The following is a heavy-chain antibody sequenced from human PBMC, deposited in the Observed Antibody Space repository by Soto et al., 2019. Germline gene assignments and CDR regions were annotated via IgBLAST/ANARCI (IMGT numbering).Heavy chain of an antibody. V-gene: IGHV1-69*13. J-gene: IGHJ4*02. CDR2: IIPIFGTA. CDR3: ARGEDGEVWYFDY. Sequence: SVKVSCKASGGTFSIYAISWVRQAPGQGLEWMGGIIPIFGTANYAQKFQGRVTITADESTSTAYMELSSLRSDDTAVYYCARGEDGEVWYFDYWGQGTLVTVSS. D-gene: IGHD3-16*01. CDR1: GGTFSIYA.